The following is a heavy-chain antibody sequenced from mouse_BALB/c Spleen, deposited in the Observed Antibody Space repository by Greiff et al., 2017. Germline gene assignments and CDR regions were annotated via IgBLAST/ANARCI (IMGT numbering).Heavy chain of an antibody. CDR1: GYSITSDYA. V-gene: IGHV3-2*02. CDR3: ARKENGPWFAY. D-gene: IGHD1-1*02. Sequence: EVQLVESGPGLVKPSQSLSLTCTVTGYSITSDYAWNWIRQFPGNKLEWMGYISYSGSTSYNPSLKSRISITRDTSKNQFFLQLNSVTTEDTATYYCARKENGPWFAYWGQGTLVTVSA. J-gene: IGHJ3*01. CDR2: ISYSGST.